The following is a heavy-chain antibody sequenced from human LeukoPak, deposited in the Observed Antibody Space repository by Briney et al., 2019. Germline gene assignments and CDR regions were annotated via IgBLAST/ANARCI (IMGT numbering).Heavy chain of an antibody. CDR2: INPNSGGT. CDR3: ARVTMPNWFDP. Sequence: GSVKVSCKASGYTFTGYYMHWVRQAPGQGLEWMGWINPNSGGTNYAQKFQGRVTMTTDTSTSTAYMELRSLRSDDTAVYYCARVTMPNWFDPWGQGTLVTVSS. V-gene: IGHV1-2*02. J-gene: IGHJ5*02. D-gene: IGHD3-10*01. CDR1: GYTFTGYY.